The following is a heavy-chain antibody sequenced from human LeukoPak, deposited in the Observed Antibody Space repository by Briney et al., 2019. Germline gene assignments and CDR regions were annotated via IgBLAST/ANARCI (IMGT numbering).Heavy chain of an antibody. CDR1: GYTFTSYD. Sequence: ASVKVSCKASGYTFTSYDINWVRQAKGQGLEWMGWMNPNSGNTGYAQKFQGRVTMTRNTSISTAYMELSSLRSEDTAVYYCARVRSTSRRRWFDPWGQGTLVTVSS. CDR2: MNPNSGNT. V-gene: IGHV1-8*01. J-gene: IGHJ5*02. CDR3: ARVRSTSRRRWFDP. D-gene: IGHD2-2*01.